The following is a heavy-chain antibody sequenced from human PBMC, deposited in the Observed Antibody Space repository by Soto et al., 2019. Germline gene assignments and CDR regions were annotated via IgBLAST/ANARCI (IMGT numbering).Heavy chain of an antibody. CDR2: ILPIFGTP. Sequence: GGSVKVYYKSSRGPFTNFGVSWVRQAPGQGLEWMGGILPIFGTPNYAQKFHGRVTITADESTSTAYMELSSLKSADTAVYYCARGTAMVPTSQDDLYYGMDVWGQGTTVTVS. CDR1: RGPFTNFG. J-gene: IGHJ6*02. V-gene: IGHV1-69*13. D-gene: IGHD5-18*01. CDR3: ARGTAMVPTSQDDLYYGMDV.